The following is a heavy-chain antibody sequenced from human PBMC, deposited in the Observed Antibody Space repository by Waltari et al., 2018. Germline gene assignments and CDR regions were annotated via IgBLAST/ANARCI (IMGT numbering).Heavy chain of an antibody. J-gene: IGHJ3*02. Sequence: EVQLVESGGGLVQPGGSLRLSCAASGFTVRSYHIRRSPRPQGKGLEWVSVIYTGGTTYYADSVKGRFTISRDNSKNTLDLQMNSLRAEDTALYYGATPSGVWERRGAFDIWGQGTMVIVSS. D-gene: IGHD1-1*01. CDR2: IYTGGTT. CDR3: ATPSGVWERRGAFDI. V-gene: IGHV3-66*01. CDR1: GFTVRSYH.